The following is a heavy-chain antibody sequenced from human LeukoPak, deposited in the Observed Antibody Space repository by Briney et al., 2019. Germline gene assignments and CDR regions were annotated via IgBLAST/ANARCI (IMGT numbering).Heavy chain of an antibody. V-gene: IGHV3-30*02. D-gene: IGHD5-18*01. CDR3: EKGDTAMDVIDY. Sequence: GGSLRLSCAASGFTFSSYGMHWVRQAPGKGLEWVAFIRYDGSNKYYADSVKGRFTISRDNSKNTLYLQMNSLRAEDTAVYYCEKGDTAMDVIDYWGQGTLVTVSS. CDR1: GFTFSSYG. CDR2: IRYDGSNK. J-gene: IGHJ4*02.